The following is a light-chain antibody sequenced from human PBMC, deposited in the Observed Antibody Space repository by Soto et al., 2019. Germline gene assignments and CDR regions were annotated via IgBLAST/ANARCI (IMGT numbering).Light chain of an antibody. V-gene: IGLV2-14*01. CDR1: SSDVGGYNY. J-gene: IGLJ1*01. Sequence: QSALTQPASVSGSHGQSTTISCTETSSDVGGYNYVSWYQQHPGKAPKLMIYDVSNRPSGVSNRFSGSKSGNTASLTISGLQAEDEADYYCSSYTSSSTLFGTGTKVTVL. CDR3: SSYTSSSTL. CDR2: DVS.